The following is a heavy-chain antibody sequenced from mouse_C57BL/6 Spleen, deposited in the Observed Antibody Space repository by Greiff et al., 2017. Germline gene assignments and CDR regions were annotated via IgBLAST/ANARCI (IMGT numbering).Heavy chain of an antibody. CDR2: INPNNGGT. J-gene: IGHJ1*03. D-gene: IGHD1-1*01. V-gene: IGHV1-26*01. CDR1: GYTFTDYY. Sequence: EVQLQQSGPELVKPGASVKISCKASGYTFTDYYMNWVKQSHGKSLEWIGDINPNNGGTSYNQKFKGKATLTVDKSSSTAYMELRSLTSEDSAVYYCARFYYGSSHDVWGTGTTVTASS. CDR3: ARFYYGSSHDV.